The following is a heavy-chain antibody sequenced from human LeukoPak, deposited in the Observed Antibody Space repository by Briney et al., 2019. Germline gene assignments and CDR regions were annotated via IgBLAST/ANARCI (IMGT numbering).Heavy chain of an antibody. D-gene: IGHD5-18*01. Sequence: PGGSLRLSCAASGFTFSSYSVNWVRQAPGKGLEWVSYISSSGNTIDYADSVKGRFTISRDNAQNSLYLQMVSLRAEDTAVYYCARLRGYSYGYGDYWGQGTLVTVSS. CDR1: GFTFSSYS. CDR2: ISSSGNTI. V-gene: IGHV3-48*04. CDR3: ARLRGYSYGYGDY. J-gene: IGHJ4*02.